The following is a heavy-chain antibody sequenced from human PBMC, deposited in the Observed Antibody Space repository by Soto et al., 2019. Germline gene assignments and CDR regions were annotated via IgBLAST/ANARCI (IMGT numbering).Heavy chain of an antibody. Sequence: ASVKVSCKVSGYTLTELSMHWVRQAPGKGLEWMGGFDPEDGETIYAQKFQGRVTMTEDTSTDTAYMELSSLRSEDTAVYYCATNIYNWNSPVFNWFDPWGQGTLVTVSS. CDR1: GYTLTELS. D-gene: IGHD1-7*01. V-gene: IGHV1-24*01. CDR2: FDPEDGET. J-gene: IGHJ5*02. CDR3: ATNIYNWNSPVFNWFDP.